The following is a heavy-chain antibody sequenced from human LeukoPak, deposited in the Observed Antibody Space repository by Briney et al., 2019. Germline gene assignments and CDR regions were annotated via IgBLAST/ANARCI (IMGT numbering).Heavy chain of an antibody. CDR3: AKVRIPMVRAPYGMDV. CDR1: GFTFSSYA. V-gene: IGHV3-23*01. Sequence: GGSLRLSCAASGFTFSSYAMSWLRQAPGKGLEWVSAISGSGGSTYYADSVKGRFTISRDNSKNTLYLQMNSLRAEDTAVYYCAKVRIPMVRAPYGMDVWGQGTTVTV. CDR2: ISGSGGST. D-gene: IGHD3-10*01. J-gene: IGHJ6*02.